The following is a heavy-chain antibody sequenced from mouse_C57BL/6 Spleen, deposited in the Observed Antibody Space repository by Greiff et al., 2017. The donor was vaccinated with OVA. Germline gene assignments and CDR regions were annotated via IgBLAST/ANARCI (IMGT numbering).Heavy chain of an antibody. J-gene: IGHJ2*01. CDR2: ISDGGSYT. CDR3: ARDQGLLGYDPYYFDY. V-gene: IGHV5-4*01. D-gene: IGHD2-2*01. Sequence: EVKLMESGGGLVKPGGSLKLSCAASGFTFSSYAMSWVRQTPEKRLEWVATISDGGSYTYYPDNVKGRFTISRDNAKNNLYLQMSHLKSEDTAMYYCARDQGLLGYDPYYFDYWGQGTTLTVSS. CDR1: GFTFSSYA.